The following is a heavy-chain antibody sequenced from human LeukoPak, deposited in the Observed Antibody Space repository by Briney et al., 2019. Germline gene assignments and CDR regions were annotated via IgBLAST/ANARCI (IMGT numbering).Heavy chain of an antibody. V-gene: IGHV4-61*01. D-gene: IGHD6-6*01. CDR3: ARGGRIAARPIDY. Sequence: PSETLSLTCTVSGGSISSSSYYWSWIRQPPGKGLEWIGYIYYSGSTNYNPSLKSRVTISVDTSKNQFSLKLSSVTAADTAVYYCARGGRIAARPIDYWGQGTLVTVSS. CDR2: IYYSGST. CDR1: GGSISSSSYY. J-gene: IGHJ4*02.